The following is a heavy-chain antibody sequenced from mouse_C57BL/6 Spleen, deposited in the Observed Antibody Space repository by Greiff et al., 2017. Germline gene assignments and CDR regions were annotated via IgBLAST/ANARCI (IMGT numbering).Heavy chain of an antibody. J-gene: IGHJ1*03. CDR2: ISDGGSYT. CDR3: ARAPAYYGSSYRYFDV. CDR1: GFTFSSYA. Sequence: EVKLMESGGGLVKPGGSLKLSCAASGFTFSSYAMSWVRQTPEKRLEWVATISDGGSYTYYPDNVKGRFTISRDNAKNNLYLQMIHLKSEDTAMYYCARAPAYYGSSYRYFDVWGTGTTVTVSS. D-gene: IGHD1-1*01. V-gene: IGHV5-4*03.